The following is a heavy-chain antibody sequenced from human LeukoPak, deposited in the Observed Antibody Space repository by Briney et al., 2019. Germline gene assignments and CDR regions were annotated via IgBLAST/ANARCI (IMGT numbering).Heavy chain of an antibody. Sequence: GESLKISCKGSGYSLTSYWIGWVRQMPGKGLEWMGIIYPGDSDTRYSPSFQGQVTISANKSISTAYLQWSSLKASNTAMYYCARPSSGLKDAFDTGGQGTMVTVSS. J-gene: IGHJ3*02. CDR1: GYSLTSYW. D-gene: IGHD3-10*01. V-gene: IGHV5-51*01. CDR3: ARPSSGLKDAFDT. CDR2: IYPGDSDT.